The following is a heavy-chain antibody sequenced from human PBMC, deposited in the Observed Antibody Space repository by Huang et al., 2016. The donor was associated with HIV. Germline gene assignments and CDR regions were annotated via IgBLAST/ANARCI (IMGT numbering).Heavy chain of an antibody. D-gene: IGHD3-9*01. CDR3: AKDTNLGIWSFDGFDF. V-gene: IGHV3-9*01. J-gene: IGHJ3*01. Sequence: EVRLTESGGGLVQPGGSLRLSCAASGVTFGDYAMHWVRQPPEGGLVWVAGASWNADRHRQADVVRGRFLISRDNDKNSLSLVMTHLKDDDTAFYYCAKDTNLGIWSFDGFDFWGQGTLVTVSS. CDR2: ASWNADRH. CDR1: GVTFGDYA.